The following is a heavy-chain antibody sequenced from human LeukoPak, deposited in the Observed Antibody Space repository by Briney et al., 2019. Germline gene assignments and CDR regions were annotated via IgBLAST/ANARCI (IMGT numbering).Heavy chain of an antibody. J-gene: IGHJ4*02. Sequence: ASVKVSCKASGYTFTDYYMHWVRQAPGQGVEWMGRINPNDGDTNYAQKFQGRVTMTRDTSISTPHMEVSRLRSDDTAVYYCARANFLYCSSTTCLFDYWGQGTLVTVSS. V-gene: IGHV1-2*06. D-gene: IGHD2-2*01. CDR1: GYTFTDYY. CDR2: INPNDGDT. CDR3: ARANFLYCSSTTCLFDY.